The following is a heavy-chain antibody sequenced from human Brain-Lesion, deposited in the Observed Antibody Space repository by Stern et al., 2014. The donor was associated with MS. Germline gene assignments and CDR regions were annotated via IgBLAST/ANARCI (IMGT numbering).Heavy chain of an antibody. CDR2: IYYSGPT. J-gene: IGHJ4*02. CDR3: ARGLGFYFDY. CDR1: GGSISSGGYY. V-gene: IGHV4-31*03. Sequence: QLQESGPGLVKPSQTLSLTCTVSGGSISSGGYYWSWIRQLPGRGLEWIGYIYYSGPTYYNPSLKSRTAISLDTSKNQFSLSLTSVTAADTAVYYCARGLGFYFDYWGQGTLVAVSS. D-gene: IGHD5-12*01.